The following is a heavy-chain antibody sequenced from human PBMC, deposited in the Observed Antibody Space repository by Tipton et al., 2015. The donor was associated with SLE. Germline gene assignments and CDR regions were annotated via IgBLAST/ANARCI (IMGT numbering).Heavy chain of an antibody. D-gene: IGHD3-3*02. CDR1: GASISGSTSY. J-gene: IGHJ4*02. CDR2: IDHNGSI. V-gene: IGHV4-39*07. Sequence: TLSLTCSVSGASISGSTSYWGWIRQSPGKGLEWIGSIDHNGSINDNPSLKRRVTMSVDRSKNQFSLTLTSVTAADTADYFCARGTHFYGFFDSWGQGTLVTVSP. CDR3: ARGTHFYGFFDS.